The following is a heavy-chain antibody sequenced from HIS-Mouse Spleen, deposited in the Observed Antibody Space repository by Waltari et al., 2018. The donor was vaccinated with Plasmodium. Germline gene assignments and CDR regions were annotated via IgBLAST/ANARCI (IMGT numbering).Heavy chain of an antibody. CDR3: ARELTGHFDY. Sequence: QLQLQESGPGLVKPSETLSLTCTVSGGSISSSSYYWGWIRQPQGKGLEWIGRIYYSGTTYYNPSLKSRVTISVDTSKNQFSLKLSSVTAADTAVYYCARELTGHFDYWGQGTLVTVSS. D-gene: IGHD7-27*01. CDR2: IYYSGTT. V-gene: IGHV4-39*07. J-gene: IGHJ4*02. CDR1: GGSISSSSYY.